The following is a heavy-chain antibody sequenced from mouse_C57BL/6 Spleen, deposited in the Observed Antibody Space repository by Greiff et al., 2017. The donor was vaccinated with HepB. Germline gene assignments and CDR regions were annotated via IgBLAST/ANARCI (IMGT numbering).Heavy chain of an antibody. CDR1: GFTFSNYW. V-gene: IGHV6-3*01. D-gene: IGHD1-1*01. CDR3: TKRTTVVAFDY. CDR2: IRLKSDNYAT. J-gene: IGHJ2*01. Sequence: VQLKESGGGLVQPGGSMKLSCVASGFTFSNYWMNWVRQSPEKGLEWVAQIRLKSDNYATHYAESVKGRFTISRDDSKSSVYLQMNNLRAEDTGIYYCTKRTTVVAFDYWGQGTTLTVSS.